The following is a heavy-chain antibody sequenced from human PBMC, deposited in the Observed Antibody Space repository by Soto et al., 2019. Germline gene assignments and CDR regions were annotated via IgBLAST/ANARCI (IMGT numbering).Heavy chain of an antibody. J-gene: IGHJ4*02. V-gene: IGHV3-23*01. CDR3: AKAVYNSGWYEDY. Sequence: PGGSLRLSCAASGFTFSSHAMSWVRQAAGKGLEWVSAISESGGSTYYADSVKGRFTISRDNSKNALYLQMNSLRVEDTAVYYCAKAVYNSGWYEDYTGQSTLVTVSS. D-gene: IGHD6-19*01. CDR1: GFTFSSHA. CDR2: ISESGGST.